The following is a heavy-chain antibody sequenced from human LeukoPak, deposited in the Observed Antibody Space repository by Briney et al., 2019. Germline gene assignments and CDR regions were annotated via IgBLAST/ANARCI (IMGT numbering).Heavy chain of an antibody. CDR3: AKGDLLLSASDF. CDR2: IIPIFGTA. V-gene: IGHV1-69*01. D-gene: IGHD2-15*01. CDR1: GGTFSSYA. J-gene: IGHJ4*02. Sequence: GSSVKVSFKASGGTFSSYAISWVRQAPGQGLEWMGGIIPIFGTANYAQKFQGRVTITADESTSTAYMELSSLRAEDTAVYYCAKGDLLLSASDFWGQGTLVTVSS.